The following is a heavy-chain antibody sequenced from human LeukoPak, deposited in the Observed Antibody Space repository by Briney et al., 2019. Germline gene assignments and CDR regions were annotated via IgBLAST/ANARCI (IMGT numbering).Heavy chain of an antibody. J-gene: IGHJ5*01. Sequence: PGGSLRLSCAASGFTFSSYWMHWVRQTPGKGPMWVARIKSDGSTIYADSVQGRFTISRDNAKNTVYLQMNSLRVDDTAIYYCTRAITYFYGSVTYDWFDSWGQGTRVTVSS. V-gene: IGHV3-74*01. CDR2: IKSDGST. CDR3: TRAITYFYGSVTYDWFDS. CDR1: GFTFSSYW. D-gene: IGHD3-10*01.